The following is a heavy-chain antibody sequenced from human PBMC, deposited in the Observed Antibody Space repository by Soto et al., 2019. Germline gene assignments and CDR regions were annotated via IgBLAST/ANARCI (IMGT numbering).Heavy chain of an antibody. CDR1: GGSVRSGNYY. Sequence: PSETLSLTCSVSGGSVRSGNYYWSWIRQPPGKGLEWIGYVYFSGSINYNPSLKSRVSISADMSKNQISLKLTSVTAADTAIYYCASVTVENQHWGFGPWGQGTLVTVSS. CDR2: VYFSGSI. J-gene: IGHJ5*02. CDR3: ASVTVENQHWGFGP. V-gene: IGHV4-61*01. D-gene: IGHD7-27*01.